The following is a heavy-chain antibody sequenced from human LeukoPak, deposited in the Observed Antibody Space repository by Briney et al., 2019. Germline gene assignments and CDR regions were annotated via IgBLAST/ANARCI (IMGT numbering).Heavy chain of an antibody. CDR2: ISGPGGRT. CDR1: GFTFSDYA. V-gene: IGHV3-23*01. CDR3: AKWSSNWGYYCYYYGMDV. D-gene: IGHD6-13*01. J-gene: IGHJ6*02. Sequence: GGSLRLSCAASGFTFSDYAMSWVRQAPGKGLEWVSTISGPGGRTYYADSVKGRFTISRDDSKNTLYLQMNSLSAEDTAVFYCAKWSSNWGYYCYYYGMDVWGQGTTVTVSS.